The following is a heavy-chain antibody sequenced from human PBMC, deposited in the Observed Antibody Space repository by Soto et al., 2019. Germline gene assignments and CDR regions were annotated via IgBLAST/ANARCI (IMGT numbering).Heavy chain of an antibody. Sequence: PSETLSLTCSVSCAYINTYSWTWVRQPAGKGLEWIGRIYTSASINYNPSLRGRVTLSVDTSTNQVSLKLASVTAADTAVYYCARDREAGYNFYYGMDVWGQGTTVTVSS. J-gene: IGHJ6*02. CDR2: IYTSASI. D-gene: IGHD6-19*01. V-gene: IGHV4-4*07. CDR1: CAYINTYS. CDR3: ARDREAGYNFYYGMDV.